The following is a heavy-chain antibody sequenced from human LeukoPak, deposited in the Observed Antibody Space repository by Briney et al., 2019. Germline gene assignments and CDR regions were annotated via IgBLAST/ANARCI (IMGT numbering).Heavy chain of an antibody. J-gene: IGHJ5*02. CDR3: ARLLTTVTKGWFDP. D-gene: IGHD4-17*01. CDR2: IYPGDSDT. V-gene: IGHV5-51*01. Sequence: GEPLKISCKGSGSSFTSYWIGWVRPMPGKGLEWMGIIYPGDSDTRYSPSFQGQVTISADKSISTAYLQWSSLKASDTAMYYCARLLTTVTKGWFDPWGQGTLVTVSS. CDR1: GSSFTSYW.